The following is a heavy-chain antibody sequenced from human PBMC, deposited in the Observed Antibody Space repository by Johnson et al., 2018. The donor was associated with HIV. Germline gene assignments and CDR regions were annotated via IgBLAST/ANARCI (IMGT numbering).Heavy chain of an antibody. V-gene: IGHV3-74*01. Sequence: WVSRINSDGSSTTYADSVKGRFTISRDNSKNTLYLQMNSLRAEDTAVYYCAKGGSGTTRIRAQKGAFDIWGQGTMVTVSS. CDR3: AKGGSGTTRIRAQKGAFDI. CDR2: INSDGSST. J-gene: IGHJ3*02. D-gene: IGHD6-19*01.